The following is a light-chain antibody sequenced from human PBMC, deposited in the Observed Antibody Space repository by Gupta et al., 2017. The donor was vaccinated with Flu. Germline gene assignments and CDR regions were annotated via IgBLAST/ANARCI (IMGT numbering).Light chain of an antibody. V-gene: IGKV3-20*01. CDR3: HQCSFSPPT. J-gene: IGKJ2*01. Sequence: DGATVSCIASQRLDSNKLSWYRQRPGQAPSPLLLSASGSAAGIPDRFSGSGSGADFTLTISRLEPEDFAVYYCHQCSFSPPTFGQGTRLEIK. CDR1: QRLDSNK. CDR2: SAS.